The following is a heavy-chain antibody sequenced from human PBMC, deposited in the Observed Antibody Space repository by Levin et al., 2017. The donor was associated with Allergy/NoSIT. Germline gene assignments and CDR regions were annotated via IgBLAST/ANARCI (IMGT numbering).Heavy chain of an antibody. D-gene: IGHD5-12*01. CDR1: GFTFSSYG. V-gene: IGHV3-33*01. J-gene: IGHJ6*03. Sequence: GGSLRLSCAASGFTFSSYGMHWVRQAPGKGLEWVAVIWDDGYKKYYADSVKGRFTISRDNSKNTLYLQMNSLGAEDTAVYYCERVLRFYYYYYMDVWGKGTTVTVSS. CDR2: IWDDGYKK. CDR3: ERVLRFYYYYYMDV.